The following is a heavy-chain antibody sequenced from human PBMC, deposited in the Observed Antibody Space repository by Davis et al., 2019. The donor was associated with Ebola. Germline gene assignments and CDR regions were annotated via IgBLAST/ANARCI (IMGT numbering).Heavy chain of an antibody. CDR3: ARDLRRPSGSYGGYYFDY. Sequence: ASVKVSCKASGYTFTSYYMHWVRQAPGQGLEWMGIINPSGGSTSYAQKFQGRVTMTRDTSTSTVYMELSSLRSEDTAVYYCARDLRRPSGSYGGYYFDYWGQGTLVTVSS. CDR2: INPSGGST. D-gene: IGHD1-26*01. CDR1: GYTFTSYY. J-gene: IGHJ4*02. V-gene: IGHV1-46*01.